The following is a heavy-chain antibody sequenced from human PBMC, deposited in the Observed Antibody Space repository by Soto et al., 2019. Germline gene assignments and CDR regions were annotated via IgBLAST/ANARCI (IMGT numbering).Heavy chain of an antibody. CDR3: AREAPGDYDSSGYYYDVELDC. CDR1: GGSISNFY. V-gene: IGHV4-59*01. D-gene: IGHD3-22*01. J-gene: IGHJ4*02. Sequence: SETLSLTCTVSGGSISNFYWSWIRQPPGKGLEWIGYIYYSGTTSYNPSLNSRVTISVDTSKNQFSLKLNSVTAADTAVYYCAREAPGDYDSSGYYYDVELDCWGQGTLVTVSS. CDR2: IYYSGTT.